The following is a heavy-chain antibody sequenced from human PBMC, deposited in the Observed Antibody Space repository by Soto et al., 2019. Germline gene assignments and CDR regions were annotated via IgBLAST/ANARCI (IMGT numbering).Heavy chain of an antibody. V-gene: IGHV1-46*01. CDR1: GDTFTDYY. CDR2: VNPSGGHT. D-gene: IGHD2-21*02. Sequence: QVQLVQSGAEVKKPGASVKVSCKASGDTFTDYYIHWVRQAPGQGLEWMGTVNPSGGHTTYAQHFLGRMTMTRDTSTSTLYMERTSLTAEDTAVYYCARGGHVVVGTAALDYWGQGTLVTVSS. CDR3: ARGGHVVVGTAALDY. J-gene: IGHJ4*02.